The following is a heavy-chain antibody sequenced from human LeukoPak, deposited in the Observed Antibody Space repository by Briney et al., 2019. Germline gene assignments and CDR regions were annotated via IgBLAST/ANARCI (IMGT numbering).Heavy chain of an antibody. Sequence: SGGSLRLSCAASGFTFSSYAMSWVRQAPGKGLEWVSAISGSGGSTYYADSVKGRFTISRDNSKNTLYLQMNSLRAEDTAVYYCAKANPHTIAVAGNDAFDIWGQGTMVTVSS. CDR1: GFTFSSYA. J-gene: IGHJ3*02. V-gene: IGHV3-23*01. D-gene: IGHD6-19*01. CDR2: ISGSGGST. CDR3: AKANPHTIAVAGNDAFDI.